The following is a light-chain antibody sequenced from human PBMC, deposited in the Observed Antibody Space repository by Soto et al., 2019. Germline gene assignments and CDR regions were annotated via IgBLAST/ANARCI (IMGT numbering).Light chain of an antibody. Sequence: IQMTQSPSTLPASVGDRVTITCRTSQSISNGLAWYQQKPGTAPKVLIYHASNLQSGVPSRFSGSGSGTEFTLTISSLQPDDFATYYCQQYNSYSFGQGTKVDIK. CDR3: QQYNSYS. V-gene: IGKV1-5*01. J-gene: IGKJ1*01. CDR1: QSISNG. CDR2: HAS.